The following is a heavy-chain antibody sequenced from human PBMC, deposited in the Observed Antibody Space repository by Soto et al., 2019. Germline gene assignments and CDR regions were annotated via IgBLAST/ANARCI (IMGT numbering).Heavy chain of an antibody. CDR1: GLTFSSYW. J-gene: IGHJ4*02. Sequence: SGGSLRLSCAASGLTFSSYWMSWVRQAPGKGLEWVANIKQDGSEKYYVDSVEGRFTISRDNAKNSLYLQMNSLRAEDTAVYYCARSPEIAVAGTFDYWGQGTLVTVSS. CDR3: ARSPEIAVAGTFDY. D-gene: IGHD6-19*01. V-gene: IGHV3-7*01. CDR2: IKQDGSEK.